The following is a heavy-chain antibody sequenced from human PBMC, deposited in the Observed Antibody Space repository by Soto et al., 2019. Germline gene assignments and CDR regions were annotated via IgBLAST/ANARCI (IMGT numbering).Heavy chain of an antibody. D-gene: IGHD2-15*01. V-gene: IGHV3-11*01. J-gene: IGHJ6*02. CDR2: ISSSGSTI. Sequence: QVQLVESGGGLVKPGGSLRLSCGASGFGFSDYYMSWVRQAPGKGLEWISYISSSGSTIFYAPSVKGRFTISRDNAQNSLDLQMDRLRAEDTAVYFCARVGYCSGGRCLCKTTGLDVCGRGATVTVSS. CDR1: GFGFSDYY. CDR3: ARVGYCSGGRCLCKTTGLDV.